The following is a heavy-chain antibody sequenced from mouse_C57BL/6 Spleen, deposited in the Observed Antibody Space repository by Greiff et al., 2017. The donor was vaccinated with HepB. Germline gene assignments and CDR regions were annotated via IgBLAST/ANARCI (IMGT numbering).Heavy chain of an antibody. D-gene: IGHD2-4*01. CDR3: TRGRLRRGDYYAMDY. Sequence: VQLQQSGTVLARPGASVKMSCKTSGYTFTSYWMHWVKQRPGQGLEWIGAIYPGNSDTSYNQKFKGKAKLTAVTSASTAYMELSSLTNEDSAVYYCTRGRLRRGDYYAMDYWGQGTSVTVSS. V-gene: IGHV1-5*01. CDR2: IYPGNSDT. J-gene: IGHJ4*01. CDR1: GYTFTSYW.